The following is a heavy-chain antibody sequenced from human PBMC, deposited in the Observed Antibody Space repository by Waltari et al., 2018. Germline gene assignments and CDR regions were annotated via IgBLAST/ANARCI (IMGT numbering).Heavy chain of an antibody. J-gene: IGHJ4*02. Sequence: EVQLVESGGGLVQPGGSLRLPCAASGFTFSNCWMSWVRQAPGKGLEWVANIKQDGSENYYVDSVKGRFTISRDNAKNSLFLQMNSLRAEDTAVYYCAKMVRGGFDYWGQGTLVTVSS. D-gene: IGHD3-10*01. CDR1: GFTFSNCW. CDR2: IKQDGSEN. V-gene: IGHV3-7*02. CDR3: AKMVRGGFDY.